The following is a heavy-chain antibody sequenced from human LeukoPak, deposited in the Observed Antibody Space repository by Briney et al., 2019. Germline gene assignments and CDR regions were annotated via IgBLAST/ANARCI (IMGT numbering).Heavy chain of an antibody. CDR2: IYYSGST. CDR3: ARQSWCYYDSSGYSDD. J-gene: IGHJ4*02. D-gene: IGHD3-22*01. V-gene: IGHV4-59*01. Sequence: SETLSLTCTVSGGSISSYYWSWIRQPPGKGLEWIGYIYYSGSTNYNPSLKSRVTISVDTSKNQFSLKLSSVTAADTAVYYCARQSWCYYDSSGYSDDWGQGALVTVSS. CDR1: GGSISSYY.